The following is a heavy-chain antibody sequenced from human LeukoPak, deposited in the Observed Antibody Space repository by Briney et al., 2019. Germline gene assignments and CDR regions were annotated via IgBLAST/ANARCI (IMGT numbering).Heavy chain of an antibody. J-gene: IGHJ4*02. CDR1: GGSISSSSHY. V-gene: IGHV4-39*01. CDR3: ARLHDYYDSSSNYYFDY. D-gene: IGHD3-22*01. CDR2: IYYSGST. Sequence: SETLSLTCTVSGGSISSSSHYWGWIRQPPGKGLEWIGSIYYSGSTYYNPSLKSRVTISVDTSKNQFSLKLSSVTAADTAVYYCARLHDYYDSSSNYYFDYWGQGALVIVSS.